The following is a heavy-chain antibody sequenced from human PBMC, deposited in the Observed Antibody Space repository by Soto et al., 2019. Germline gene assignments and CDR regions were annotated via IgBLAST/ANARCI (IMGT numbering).Heavy chain of an antibody. J-gene: IGHJ4*02. D-gene: IGHD1-26*01. CDR1: GSTFTSYA. CDR3: ARALLETHHDY. CDR2: INAGDGNT. Sequence: ASVKVSCTASGSTFTSYAMHWGRQAPGQRLEWMGWINAGDGNTKYSQKFQGRVTITRDTSASTAYMELSSLRSEDTAVYYCARALLETHHDYWGQGTLVTVS. V-gene: IGHV1-3*01.